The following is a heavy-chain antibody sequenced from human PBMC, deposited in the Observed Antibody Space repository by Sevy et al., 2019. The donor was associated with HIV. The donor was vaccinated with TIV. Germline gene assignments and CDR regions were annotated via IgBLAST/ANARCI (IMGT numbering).Heavy chain of an antibody. V-gene: IGHV3-49*03. CDR3: TRATYYYDSGSYYGMDV. J-gene: IGHJ6*02. CDR1: GFNLGDYV. D-gene: IGHD3-10*01. CDR2: IRSKAYGTTT. Sequence: GGSLRLSCRAFGFNLGDYVMSWFRQAPGKGLSWVGFIRSKAYGTTTEYAALVKGRVTISRDDSKGIAYLQMNSLKTEETGRYYCTRATYYYDSGSYYGMDVWGQGTTVTVSS.